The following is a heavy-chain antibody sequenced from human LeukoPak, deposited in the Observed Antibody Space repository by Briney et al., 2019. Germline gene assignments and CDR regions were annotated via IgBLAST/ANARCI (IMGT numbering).Heavy chain of an antibody. Sequence: GGSLRLSCAASGFTFSTYGMSWVRQAPGKGLEWVSAISGSGGGTYFADSVKGRFTISRDNSKNALFLQMDSLRADDTAVYYRAKHSSSWHYFDYWGQGTLVTVSS. D-gene: IGHD6-13*01. J-gene: IGHJ4*02. CDR1: GFTFSTYG. CDR2: ISGSGGGT. V-gene: IGHV3-23*01. CDR3: AKHSSSWHYFDY.